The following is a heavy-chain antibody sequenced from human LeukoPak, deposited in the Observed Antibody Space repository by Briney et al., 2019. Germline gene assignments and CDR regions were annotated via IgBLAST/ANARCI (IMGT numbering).Heavy chain of an antibody. J-gene: IGHJ4*02. Sequence: PSETLSLTCAVYGVSFSGYYWSWIRQPPGKGLEWIGGINHSGSTNYNPSLKSRVTITVDTSKNQFSLKLSSVTAADTAAYYCARAVYDFWSGYPISRVFDYWGQGTLVTVSS. D-gene: IGHD3-3*01. CDR3: ARAVYDFWSGYPISRVFDY. CDR2: INHSGST. CDR1: GVSFSGYY. V-gene: IGHV4-34*01.